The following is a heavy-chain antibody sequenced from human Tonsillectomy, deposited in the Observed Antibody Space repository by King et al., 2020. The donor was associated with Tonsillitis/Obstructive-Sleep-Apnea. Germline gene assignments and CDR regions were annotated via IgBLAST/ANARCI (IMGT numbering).Heavy chain of an antibody. J-gene: IGHJ3*01. V-gene: IGHV4-39*01. D-gene: IGHD4-17*01. CDR1: GGSISSSSYY. Sequence: QLQESGPGLVKPSETLSLTCIVSGGSISSSSYYWGWIRQPPGKGLEWIGSIYYSGRTYYNPSLKSRVTISVDTSKNQFSLKLSSVTAADTAVYYCARRADGDYFMYAFDLWGQGTMVTVSS. CDR2: IYYSGRT. CDR3: ARRADGDYFMYAFDL.